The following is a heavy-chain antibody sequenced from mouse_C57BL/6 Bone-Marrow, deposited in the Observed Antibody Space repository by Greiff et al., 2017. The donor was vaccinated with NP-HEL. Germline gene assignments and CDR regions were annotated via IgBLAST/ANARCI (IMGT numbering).Heavy chain of an antibody. CDR2: IYPGSGSP. CDR1: GYTFTSYW. Sequence: QVQLQQPGAELVKPGASVKMSCKASGYTFTSYWITWVKQRPGQGLEWIGDIYPGSGSPNYNEKFKSKATLSVDTSSSTAYMQISSLTSEDYAVYYCTRRSPPAYWGQGTLVTVSA. J-gene: IGHJ3*01. CDR3: TRRSPPAY. V-gene: IGHV1-55*01.